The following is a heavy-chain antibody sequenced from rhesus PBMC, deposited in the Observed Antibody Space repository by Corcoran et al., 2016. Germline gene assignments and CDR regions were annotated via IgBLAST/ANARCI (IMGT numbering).Heavy chain of an antibody. CDR1: GGSISGYYL. J-gene: IGHJ4*01. CDR2: IYGGSGST. V-gene: IGHV4S7*01. Sequence: QVQLQESGPGVVKPSETLSLTCAVSGGSISGYYLWSWIRQPPGKGLEWIGYIYGGSGSTSYNPSLQSRVIISIDTSKNQFSLKLSSVTAADTAVYYCARDLEYSSWWYFDYWGQGVLATVSS. D-gene: IGHD6-13*01. CDR3: ARDLEYSSWWYFDY.